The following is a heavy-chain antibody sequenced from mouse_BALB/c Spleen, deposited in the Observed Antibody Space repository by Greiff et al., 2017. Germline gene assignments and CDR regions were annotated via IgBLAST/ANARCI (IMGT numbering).Heavy chain of an antibody. Sequence: QVQLKQSGAELVKPGASVKLSCKASGYTFTSYYMYWVKQRPGQGLEWIGEINPSNGGTNFNEKFKSKATLTVDKSSSTAYMQLSSLTSEDSAVYYCTRVGLGLFAYWGQGTLVTVSA. CDR3: TRVGLGLFAY. CDR1: GYTFTSYY. V-gene: IGHV1S81*02. J-gene: IGHJ3*01. D-gene: IGHD4-1*01. CDR2: INPSNGGT.